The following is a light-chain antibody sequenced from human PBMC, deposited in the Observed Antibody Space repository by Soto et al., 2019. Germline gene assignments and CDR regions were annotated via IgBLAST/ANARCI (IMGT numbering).Light chain of an antibody. J-gene: IGKJ5*01. V-gene: IGKV3-11*01. CDR2: DAS. CDR1: LSVSVY. Sequence: VVLTQSPSTLSFSPWERSTLSFMTSLSVSVYLDWYQQKPGQAPRLLISDASNRATGIPARFSGSGSGTDFTLTISSLEPEDFAVYYCHQRQYWPPITFGQGTRLEIK. CDR3: HQRQYWPPIT.